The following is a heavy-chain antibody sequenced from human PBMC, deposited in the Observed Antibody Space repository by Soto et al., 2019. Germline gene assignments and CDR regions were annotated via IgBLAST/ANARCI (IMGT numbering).Heavy chain of an antibody. J-gene: IGHJ6*02. Sequence: KPSETLSLTCAVSGGSISSSNWWSWVRQPPGKGLEWIGEIYHSGSTNYNPSLKSRVTISVDKSRNQFSLKLSSVTAADTAVYYCARGFIGVTGTTDYYYGMDVWGQGTRVTVSS. V-gene: IGHV4-4*02. CDR1: GGSISSSNW. D-gene: IGHD1-20*01. CDR3: ARGFIGVTGTTDYYYGMDV. CDR2: IYHSGST.